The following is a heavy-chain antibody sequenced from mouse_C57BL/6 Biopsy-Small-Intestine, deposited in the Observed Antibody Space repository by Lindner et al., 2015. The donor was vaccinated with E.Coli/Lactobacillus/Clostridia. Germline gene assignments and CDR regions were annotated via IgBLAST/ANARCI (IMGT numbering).Heavy chain of an antibody. V-gene: IGHV1-14*01. CDR1: GYTFSIYD. CDR3: ARDDAAFAY. Sequence: VQLQESGPELVKPGASVKMSCKASGYTFSIYDMYWVKQKPGQGLEWIGYISPYSDGTKYNEKFKGKATLTSDRSSSTAYMELSSLTSEDSAVYYCARDDAAFAYWGRGTLVTVSA. CDR2: ISPYSDGT. J-gene: IGHJ3*01.